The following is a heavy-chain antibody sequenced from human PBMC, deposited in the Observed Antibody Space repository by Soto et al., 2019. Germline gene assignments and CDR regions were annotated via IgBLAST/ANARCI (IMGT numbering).Heavy chain of an antibody. CDR2: IDSDGSTT. V-gene: IGHV3-74*01. J-gene: IGHJ6*02. D-gene: IGHD4-4*01. CDR1: GFTFSVYW. CDR3: ARPGYSNYGPGVDV. Sequence: EVQLVESGGGLVQPGGSLRLSCAASGFTFSVYWMHWVRQAPGKGLVWVSRIDSDGSTTSYADSVKGRFTISRDNAKSTLYLQMXXXXXXXXXVYYCARPGYSNYGPGVDVWGQGTTVTVSS.